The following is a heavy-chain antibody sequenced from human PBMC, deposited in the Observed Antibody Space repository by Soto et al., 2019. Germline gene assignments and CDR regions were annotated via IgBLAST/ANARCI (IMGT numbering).Heavy chain of an antibody. Sequence: GWSLRLSCAASGFTFSSYAMHWVRQAPGKGLEKVAVISYDGSNKYYADSVKGRFTISRDNSKNTLYLQMNSLRAEDTAVYYCARDRGGVRGVMSYYYGMDVWGQGTTVTVSS. V-gene: IGHV3-30-3*01. CDR2: ISYDGSNK. J-gene: IGHJ6*02. CDR3: ARDRGGVRGVMSYYYGMDV. CDR1: GFTFSSYA. D-gene: IGHD3-10*01.